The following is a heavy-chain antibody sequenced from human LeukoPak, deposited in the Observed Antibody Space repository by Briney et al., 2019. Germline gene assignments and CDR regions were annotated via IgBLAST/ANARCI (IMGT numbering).Heavy chain of an antibody. CDR2: MNPNSGNT. J-gene: IGHJ1*01. CDR1: GYTFTSYD. V-gene: IGHV1-8*01. CDR3: ARVPKYSSSWTAEYFQH. Sequence: GASVKVSCKASGYTFTSYDINWVRQATGQGLEWMGWMNPNSGNTGYVQKFQGRVTMTRNTSISTANMELSSLRSEDTAVYYCARVPKYSSSWTAEYFQHWGQGTLVTVSS. D-gene: IGHD6-13*01.